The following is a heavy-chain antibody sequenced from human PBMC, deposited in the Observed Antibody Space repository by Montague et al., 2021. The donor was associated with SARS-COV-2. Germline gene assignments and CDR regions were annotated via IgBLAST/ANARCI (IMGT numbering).Heavy chain of an antibody. Sequence: LRLSCAASGFNFDDYAMHWVRQPPGKGLEWIAYIYDSDTTNNNPSFWSRVSMSSDRSKNQFSLKLTSVTPADTAVYYCARAANILSGFYNHPFEYWGQGILVTVSS. CDR2: IYDSDTT. CDR3: ARAANILSGFYNHPFEY. CDR1: GFNFDDYA. D-gene: IGHD3-9*01. V-gene: IGHV4-59*01. J-gene: IGHJ4*02.